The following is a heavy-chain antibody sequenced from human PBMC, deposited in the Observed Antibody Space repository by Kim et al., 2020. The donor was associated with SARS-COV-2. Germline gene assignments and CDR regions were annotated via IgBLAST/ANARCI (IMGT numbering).Heavy chain of an antibody. D-gene: IGHD1-1*01. CDR3: ASTTIPPNWFDP. V-gene: IGHV4-34*01. J-gene: IGHJ5*02. CDR1: GGSFSGYY. CDR2: INHSGST. Sequence: SETLSLTCAVSGGSFSGYYWSWIRQPPGKGLEWIGEINHSGSTNYNPSLKSRVTISVDTSKNQFSLKLSSVTAADTAVYYCASTTIPPNWFDPWGEGTLVT.